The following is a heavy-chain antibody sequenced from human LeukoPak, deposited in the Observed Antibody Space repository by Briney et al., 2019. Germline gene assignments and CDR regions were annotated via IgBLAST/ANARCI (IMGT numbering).Heavy chain of an antibody. D-gene: IGHD2-8*02. J-gene: IGHJ4*02. CDR1: GGSISSSSYY. V-gene: IGHV4-39*07. CDR3: ARGIVLTGYASFDY. CDR2: IYYSGST. Sequence: SETLSLTCTVSGGSISSSSYYWGWIRQPPGKGLEWFGSIYYSGSTYYNPSLKSRITISVYTSKNQFSLKLNSVTAADTAVYFCARGIVLTGYASFDYWGQGTPVTVSS.